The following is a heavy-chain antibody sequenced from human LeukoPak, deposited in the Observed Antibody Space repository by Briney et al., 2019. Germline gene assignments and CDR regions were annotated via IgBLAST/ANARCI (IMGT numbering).Heavy chain of an antibody. Sequence: SETLSLTCTVSGGSISSGGYYWSWIRQPPGKGLEWIGYIYHSGSTYYNPSLKSRVTISVDRSKNQFSLKLSSVTAADTAVYYCARDITGDRVLHAFDIWGQGTMVTVSS. D-gene: IGHD7-27*01. J-gene: IGHJ3*02. CDR3: ARDITGDRVLHAFDI. CDR2: IYHSGST. V-gene: IGHV4-30-2*01. CDR1: GGSISSGGYY.